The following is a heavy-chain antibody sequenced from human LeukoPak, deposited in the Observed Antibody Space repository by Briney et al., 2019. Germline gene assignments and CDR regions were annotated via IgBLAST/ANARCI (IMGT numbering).Heavy chain of an antibody. CDR2: INPNSGGT. Sequence: ASVKVSCKASGYTFTSYYMHWVRQAPGQGLEWMGRINPNSGGTNYAQKFQGRVTMTRDTSISTAYMELSRLRSDDAAVYYCARSRGIAVAGTRGYYYMDVWGKGTTVTVSS. CDR3: ARSRGIAVAGTRGYYYMDV. D-gene: IGHD6-19*01. J-gene: IGHJ6*03. V-gene: IGHV1-2*06. CDR1: GYTFTSYY.